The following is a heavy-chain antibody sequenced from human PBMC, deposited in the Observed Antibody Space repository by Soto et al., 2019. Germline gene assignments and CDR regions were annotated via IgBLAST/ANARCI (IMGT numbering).Heavy chain of an antibody. J-gene: IGHJ4*02. CDR1: GYTFTSYD. V-gene: IGHV1-8*01. CDR3: AHKRSAAAGLFDY. D-gene: IGHD6-13*01. CDR2: MNPNSGNT. Sequence: GASVKVSCKASGYTFTSYDINWVRQATGQGLEWMGWMNPNSGNTGYAQKFQGRVTMTRNTSISTAYMELSSLRSEDTAVYYCAHKRSAAAGLFDYWGQGTLVTVSS.